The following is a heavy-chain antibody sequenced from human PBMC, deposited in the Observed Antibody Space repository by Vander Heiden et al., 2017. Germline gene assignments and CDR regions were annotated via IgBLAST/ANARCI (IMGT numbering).Heavy chain of an antibody. CDR3: ARDRVSGFSFDF. J-gene: IGHJ3*01. D-gene: IGHD3-9*01. V-gene: IGHV1-2*02. CDR2: INPNRGDT. CDR1: GYTFTDHN. Sequence: QVQLVQSGAEVKKSGASVKVSCKASGYTFTDHNMHWVRQTPGQGPEWMGWINPNRGDTNYAQKFQGRVTMTRDTSINTAYLELSSLRSDDTAVYYCARDRVSGFSFDFWGQGTMVTVSS.